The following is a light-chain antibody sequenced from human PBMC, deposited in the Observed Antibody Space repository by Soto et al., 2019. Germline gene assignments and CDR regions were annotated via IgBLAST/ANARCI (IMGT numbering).Light chain of an antibody. V-gene: IGKV4-1*01. CDR2: LAS. Sequence: DVVKTQSPDSLSVSVGERATINCKSSQSVLSRSNDMNYLAWYQQKPGQPPKLLISLASKRESGVHDRFCGSGSGTDFTLTISSLQAEDVAVYYCQEYYTTLALTFGGGTKVDIK. CDR1: QSVLSRSNDMNY. J-gene: IGKJ4*01. CDR3: QEYYTTLALT.